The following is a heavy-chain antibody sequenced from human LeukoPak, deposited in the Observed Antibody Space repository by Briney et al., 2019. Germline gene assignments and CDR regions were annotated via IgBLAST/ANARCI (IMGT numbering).Heavy chain of an antibody. CDR2: IYHSGST. CDR1: GYSISSGYY. J-gene: IGHJ3*02. D-gene: IGHD3-10*01. V-gene: IGHV4-38-2*01. Sequence: SETLSLTCAVSGYSISSGYYWGWIRQPPGKGLEWIGSIYHSGSTYYNPSLKSRVTISVDTSKNQLSLKLSSVTAADTAVYYCARVLLWFGELGAFDIWGQGTMVTVSS. CDR3: ARVLLWFGELGAFDI.